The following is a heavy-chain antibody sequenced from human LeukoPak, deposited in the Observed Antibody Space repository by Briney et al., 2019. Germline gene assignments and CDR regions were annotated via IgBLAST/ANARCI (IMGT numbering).Heavy chain of an antibody. J-gene: IGHJ4*02. D-gene: IGHD3-10*01. V-gene: IGHV3-23*01. CDR2: ISGSGGST. Sequence: GGSLRLSCAASGFTFSSYATSWVRQAPGKGLEWVSAISGSGGSTEYADSVKGRFTISRDNSKNTLYLQMNSLRIEDTAVYYCGRGSVGFGELNYWGQGTLVTVSS. CDR3: GRGSVGFGELNY. CDR1: GFTFSSYA.